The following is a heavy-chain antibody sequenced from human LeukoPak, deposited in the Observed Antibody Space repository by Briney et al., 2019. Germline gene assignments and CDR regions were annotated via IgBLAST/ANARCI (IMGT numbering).Heavy chain of an antibody. CDR1: GGSISSYY. CDR2: IYYSGST. D-gene: IGHD1-26*01. J-gene: IGHJ4*02. Sequence: PSETLSLTCTVSGGSISSYYWSWIRQPPGKGLEWIGYIYYSGSTNYNPSLKSRVTISVDTSKNQFSLKLSSVTAADTAMYYCASLGATVDYWGQGTLVTVSS. V-gene: IGHV4-59*01. CDR3: ASLGATVDY.